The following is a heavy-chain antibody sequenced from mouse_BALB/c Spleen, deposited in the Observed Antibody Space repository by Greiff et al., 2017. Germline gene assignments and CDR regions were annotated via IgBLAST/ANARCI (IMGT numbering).Heavy chain of an antibody. D-gene: IGHD1-1*01. CDR3: TRGATVPYWYFDV. Sequence: QVQLQQPGAELVKPGASVKLPCKASGYTFTSYYMYWVKQRPGQGLEWIGGINPSNGGTNFNEKFKSKATLTVDKSSSTAYMQLSSLTSEDSAVYYCTRGATVPYWYFDVWGAGTTVTVSS. J-gene: IGHJ1*01. CDR1: GYTFTSYY. CDR2: INPSNGGT. V-gene: IGHV1S81*02.